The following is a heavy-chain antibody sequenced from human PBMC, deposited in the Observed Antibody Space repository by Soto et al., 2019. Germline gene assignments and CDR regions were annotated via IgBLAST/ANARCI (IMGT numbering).Heavy chain of an antibody. Sequence: EVQLVESGGGLVQPGGSLRLSCAASGFTFSSYWMHWVRQAPGKGLVCVSRINSDGSTTTYADSVKGRFTISRDNAKNTLYLQMNSLRAEDTAVYYGAREAVGWYFDRWGRGTLVTVSS. CDR2: INSDGSTT. J-gene: IGHJ2*01. D-gene: IGHD3-10*01. V-gene: IGHV3-74*01. CDR3: AREAVGWYFDR. CDR1: GFTFSSYW.